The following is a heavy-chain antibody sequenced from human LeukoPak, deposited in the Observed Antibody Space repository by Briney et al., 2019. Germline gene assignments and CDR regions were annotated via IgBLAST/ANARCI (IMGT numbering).Heavy chain of an antibody. D-gene: IGHD3-22*01. CDR1: GGSISSSNW. Sequence: SETLSLTFAVSGGSISSSNWWSWVRQPPGKGLEWIGEIYHSGSTNYNPSLKSRVTISVDKSKNRFSLKLSSVTAADTAVYYCARSRLVVTPYYFDYWGQGTLVTVSS. CDR2: IYHSGST. CDR3: ARSRLVVTPYYFDY. J-gene: IGHJ4*02. V-gene: IGHV4-4*02.